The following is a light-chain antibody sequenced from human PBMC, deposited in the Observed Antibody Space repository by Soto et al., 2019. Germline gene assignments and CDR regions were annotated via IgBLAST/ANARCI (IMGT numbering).Light chain of an antibody. CDR3: CSYAGSSTLV. CDR1: SSDVGSYNL. CDR2: EVS. J-gene: IGLJ3*02. V-gene: IGLV2-23*02. Sequence: QSALTQPASVSGSPGQSITISCTGTSSDVGSYNLVSWYQQHPGKAPKLMVYEVSERPSGVSNRFSGSKSGNTASLTISGLQAGDEADYYCCSYAGSSTLVFGGGTKLTVL.